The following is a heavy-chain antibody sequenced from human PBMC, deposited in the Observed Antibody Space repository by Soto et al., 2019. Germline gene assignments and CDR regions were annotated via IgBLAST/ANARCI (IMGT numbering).Heavy chain of an antibody. D-gene: IGHD6-6*01. V-gene: IGHV1-69*13. CDR3: AGQLVGVDYYYGIDV. Sequence: ASVKVSCKASGYTFTGYYMHWVRQAPGQGLEWMGGIIPIYGTANYAQKFQGRVTITADESTSTAYMELSSLRSEDTAVYYCAGQLVGVDYYYGIDVWGQGTTVTVSS. CDR1: GYTFTGYY. CDR2: IIPIYGTA. J-gene: IGHJ6*02.